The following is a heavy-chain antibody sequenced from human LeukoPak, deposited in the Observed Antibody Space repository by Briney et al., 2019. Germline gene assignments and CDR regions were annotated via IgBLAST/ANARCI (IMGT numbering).Heavy chain of an antibody. J-gene: IGHJ4*02. D-gene: IGHD5-24*01. V-gene: IGHV3-11*01. CDR1: GFIFSDYF. CDR3: ARDPSVQELATTFDY. CDR2: ISSSGSTI. Sequence: GGSLRLSCAASGFIFSDYFMSRIRQAPGKGLEWVSYISSSGSTIYYADSVKGRFTIPRDNAKNSLSLHMNSLRADDTAVYFCARDPSVQELATTFDYWGQGTLVTVSS.